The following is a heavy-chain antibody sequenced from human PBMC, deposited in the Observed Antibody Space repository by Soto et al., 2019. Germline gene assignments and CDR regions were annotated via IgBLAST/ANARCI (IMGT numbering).Heavy chain of an antibody. CDR2: IKQDGSEK. CDR3: ARDYSNYVLWYYFDY. J-gene: IGHJ4*02. CDR1: GFTFSSYW. V-gene: IGHV3-7*01. D-gene: IGHD4-4*01. Sequence: PGRSQRLACAASGFTFSSYWMSWVRQAPGKGLEWVANIKQDGSEKYYVDSVKGRFTISRDNAKNSLYLQMNSLRAEDTAVYYCARDYSNYVLWYYFDYWGQGTLVTVSS.